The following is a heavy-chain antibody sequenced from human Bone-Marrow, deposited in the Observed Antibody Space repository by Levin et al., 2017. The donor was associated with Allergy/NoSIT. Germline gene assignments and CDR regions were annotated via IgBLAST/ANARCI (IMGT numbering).Heavy chain of an antibody. CDR3: ASSSWSYYYGMDV. CDR2: IKQDGSEK. D-gene: IGHD6-13*01. Sequence: GESLKISCAVSGFSFSSYWMSWVRQAPGKGLEWVANIKQDGSEKDYVDSVKGRFTISRDNAKNSLYLQMNSLRAEDTAVYYCASSSWSYYYGMDVWGQGTTVTVSS. V-gene: IGHV3-7*01. CDR1: GFSFSSYW. J-gene: IGHJ6*02.